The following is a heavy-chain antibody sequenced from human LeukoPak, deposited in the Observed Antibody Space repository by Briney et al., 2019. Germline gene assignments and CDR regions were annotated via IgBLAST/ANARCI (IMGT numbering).Heavy chain of an antibody. D-gene: IGHD3-10*01. Sequence: SETLSLTCTVSGDSISSYYWSWIRQPPGKGLEWIGYIYYSGSTNYNPSLKSRVTISVDMSKNQFSLKLSSVTAADTAVYYCARDRDDYYYGMDVWGQGTTVTVSS. J-gene: IGHJ6*02. CDR3: ARDRDDYYYGMDV. CDR2: IYYSGST. V-gene: IGHV4-59*01. CDR1: GDSISSYY.